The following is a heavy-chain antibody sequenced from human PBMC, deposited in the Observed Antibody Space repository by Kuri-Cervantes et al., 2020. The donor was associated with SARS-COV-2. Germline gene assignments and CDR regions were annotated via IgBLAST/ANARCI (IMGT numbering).Heavy chain of an antibody. J-gene: IGHJ6*03. D-gene: IGHD6-13*01. CDR1: GFTFSDYY. V-gene: IGHV4-38-2*01. CDR2: IYYSGST. CDR3: AVYSSSPYYYYMDV. Sequence: GSLRLSCAASGFTFSDYYMSWIRQPPGKGLEWIGSIYYSGSTYYNPSLKSRVTISVDTSKNQFSLKLSSVTAADTAVYYCAVYSSSPYYYYMDVWGKGTTVTVSS.